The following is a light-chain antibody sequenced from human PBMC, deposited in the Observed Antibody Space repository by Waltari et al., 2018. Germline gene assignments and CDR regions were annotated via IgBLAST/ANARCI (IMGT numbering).Light chain of an antibody. CDR3: QQRSNWPRKT. V-gene: IGKV3-11*01. J-gene: IGKJ4*01. CDR1: QSVSSY. CDR2: DAS. Sequence: EIVLTQSPATLSLSPGERATLSCRPSQSVSSYLAWYQQKPGQAPRLLIYDASNRATGIPARFSGSGSGTDFTLTISSLEPEDFAVYYCQQRSNWPRKTFGGGTKVEIK.